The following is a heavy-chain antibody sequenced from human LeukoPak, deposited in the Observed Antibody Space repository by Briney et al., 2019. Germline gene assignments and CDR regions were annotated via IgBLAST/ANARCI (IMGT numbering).Heavy chain of an antibody. CDR2: IYNTGST. J-gene: IGHJ6*03. D-gene: IGHD3-10*01. CDR1: GGSFSSHY. CDR3: AREGSGEYYPYHYYYMDV. Sequence: SETLSLTCTVSGGSFSSHYWSWIRQPAGKGLEWIGRIYNTGSTNYNPSLKDRVTMSVDKSQNQFSLELSSVTAADTAKYYCAREGSGEYYPYHYYYMDVWGKGTTVTVSS. V-gene: IGHV4-4*07.